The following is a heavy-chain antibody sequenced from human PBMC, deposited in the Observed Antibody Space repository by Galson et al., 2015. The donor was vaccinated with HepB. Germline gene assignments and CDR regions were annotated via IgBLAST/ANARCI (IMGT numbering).Heavy chain of an antibody. CDR3: ARLGFLEWLLPNWFDP. Sequence: QSGAEVKKPGESLKISCKGSGYSFTSYWIGWVRQMPGKGLEWMGIIYPGDSNTRYSPSFQGQVTISADKSISTAYLQWSSLKASDTAMYYCARLGFLEWLLPNWFDPWGQGTLVTVSS. V-gene: IGHV5-51*01. CDR1: GYSFTSYW. CDR2: IYPGDSNT. J-gene: IGHJ5*02. D-gene: IGHD3-3*01.